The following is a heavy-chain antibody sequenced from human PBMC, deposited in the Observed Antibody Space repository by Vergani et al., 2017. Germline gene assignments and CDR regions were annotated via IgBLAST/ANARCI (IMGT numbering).Heavy chain of an antibody. CDR1: GGSISSYY. Sequence: QVQLQESGPGLVKPSETLSLTCAVSGGSISSYYWSWIRQPPGKGLEWIGYIYYSGSTNYNPSLKSRVTMSVDTSKNQFSLKLSSVTAADTAVYYCAREPGGVVAAWFDPWGQGTLVTVSS. CDR3: AREPGGVVAAWFDP. CDR2: IYYSGST. V-gene: IGHV4-59*12. J-gene: IGHJ5*02. D-gene: IGHD2-15*01.